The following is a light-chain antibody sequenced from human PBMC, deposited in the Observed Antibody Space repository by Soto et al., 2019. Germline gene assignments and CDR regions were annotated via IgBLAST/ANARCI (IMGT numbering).Light chain of an antibody. J-gene: IGLJ3*02. CDR2: EGS. V-gene: IGLV2-23*01. CDR1: SSDVGSYNL. CDR3: CSYAGSSTWV. Sequence: QSVLTQPASVSGSPGQSITISCTGTSSDVGSYNLVSWYQQHPGKAPKLMIYEGSKRPSGVSNRFSGSKSGNTASLTISGLQAEDEADYYCCSYAGSSTWVFGGWTKLTVL.